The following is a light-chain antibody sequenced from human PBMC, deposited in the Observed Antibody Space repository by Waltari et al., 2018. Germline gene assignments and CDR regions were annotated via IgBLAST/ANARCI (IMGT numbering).Light chain of an antibody. Sequence: DIQMTQSPSSLSASVGDRVTITCRASQSIITYLFWYQQKPGKSPQLLIYAASTLQSGVPSRFSGSGSGTDFTITISSLQPEDSATYYCQQSYSTPSTFGQGTKLEIK. J-gene: IGKJ2*01. CDR2: AAS. V-gene: IGKV1-39*01. CDR3: QQSYSTPST. CDR1: QSIITY.